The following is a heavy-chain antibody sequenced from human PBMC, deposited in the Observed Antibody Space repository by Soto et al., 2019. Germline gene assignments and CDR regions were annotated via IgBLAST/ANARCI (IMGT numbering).Heavy chain of an antibody. Sequence: ASVKVSCKASGYTFTSYAMHWVRQAPGQRLEWMGWINAGNGNTKYSQKFQGRVTITRDTSASTAYMELSSVRSEDTAVYYCARGAITMVRGVITPIVYYYYGMDVWGQGXTVTVPS. D-gene: IGHD3-10*01. J-gene: IGHJ6*02. CDR2: INAGNGNT. CDR1: GYTFTSYA. CDR3: ARGAITMVRGVITPIVYYYYGMDV. V-gene: IGHV1-3*01.